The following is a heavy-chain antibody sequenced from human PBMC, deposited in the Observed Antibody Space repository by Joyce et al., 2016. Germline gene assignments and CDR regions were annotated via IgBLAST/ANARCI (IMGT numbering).Heavy chain of an antibody. Sequence: QVNLEESGGGLVKPGGSLRLSCAASGFSFSDYYLAWIGQAPGKGLELVAYISRRGGTVNYADSVKGRITISRDNANNSLTLQMSRLRVDDTAVYYCARDSYYDSSGLHYWGQGALVTVSS. CDR3: ARDSYYDSSGLHY. CDR1: GFSFSDYY. CDR2: ISRRGGTV. J-gene: IGHJ4*02. D-gene: IGHD3-22*01. V-gene: IGHV3-11*01.